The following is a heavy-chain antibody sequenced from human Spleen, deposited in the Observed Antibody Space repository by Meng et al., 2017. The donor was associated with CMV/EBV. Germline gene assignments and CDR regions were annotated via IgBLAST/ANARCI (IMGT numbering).Heavy chain of an antibody. D-gene: IGHD1-14*01. Sequence: GESLKISCEASGFTFDDYAMHWVRQAPGKGLEWVSLISWDGGITYYADSVQGRFSISRDNSKNSVYLQMNSVRREDTALYYCVKGDNANLALDHWGQGTLVTVFS. V-gene: IGHV3-43D*03. CDR3: VKGDNANLALDH. CDR1: GFTFDDYA. CDR2: ISWDGGIT. J-gene: IGHJ4*02.